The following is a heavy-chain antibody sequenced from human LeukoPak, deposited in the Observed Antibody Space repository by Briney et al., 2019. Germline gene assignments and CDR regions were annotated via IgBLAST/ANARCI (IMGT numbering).Heavy chain of an antibody. CDR3: ARDGYSSGWPVD. CDR2: ISSRSSTI. Sequence: PGGSLRLSCAASGFTFGNAWMSWVRQAPGKGLEWVSYISSRSSTIYYADSVKGRFTISRDNAKNSLYLQMNSLRAEDTAVYYCARDGYSSGWPVDWGQGTLVTVSS. J-gene: IGHJ4*02. V-gene: IGHV3-48*01. D-gene: IGHD6-19*01. CDR1: GFTFGNAW.